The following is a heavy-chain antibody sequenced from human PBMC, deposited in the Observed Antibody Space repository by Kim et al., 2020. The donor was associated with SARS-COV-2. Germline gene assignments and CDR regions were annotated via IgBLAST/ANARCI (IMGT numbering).Heavy chain of an antibody. Sequence: GGSLRLSCTASGFTFGNYAMSWVRQAPGKGLEWVGFIRSKADGGTTEYAASVKGRFTISRDDSKSITYLQMNSLKTEDTAVYYCTREIYDYDSSGNCGAFDIWGQGTMVTVSS. CDR3: TREIYDYDSSGNCGAFDI. V-gene: IGHV3-49*04. CDR2: IRSKADGGTT. D-gene: IGHD3-22*01. J-gene: IGHJ3*02. CDR1: GFTFGNYA.